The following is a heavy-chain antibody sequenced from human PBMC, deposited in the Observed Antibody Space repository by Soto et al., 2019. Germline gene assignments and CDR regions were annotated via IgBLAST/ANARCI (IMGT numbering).Heavy chain of an antibody. CDR2: INPNSGGT. Sequence: ASVKVSCKAPGYTFTGYYMHWVRQAPGQGLEWMGWINPNSGGTNYAQKFQGWVTMTRDTSISTAYMELSRLRSDDTAVYYCARAGGQWLENYYYTYAMDVWGQGTTVTVSS. J-gene: IGHJ6*02. V-gene: IGHV1-2*04. CDR1: GYTFTGYY. CDR3: ARAGGQWLENYYYTYAMDV. D-gene: IGHD6-19*01.